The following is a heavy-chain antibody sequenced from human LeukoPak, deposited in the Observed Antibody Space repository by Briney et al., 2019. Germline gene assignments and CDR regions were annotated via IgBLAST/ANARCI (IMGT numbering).Heavy chain of an antibody. CDR3: VRYCSGGGCYYYGMDV. V-gene: IGHV1-18*01. Sequence: ASVKVSCKASGYTFTIYGISWVRQAPGQGLEWMGWISAYNGNTNYAQKLQGRVTMTTDTSTSTAYMELRSLRSDDTAVYYCVRYCSGGGCYYYGMDVWGQGTTVTVSS. D-gene: IGHD2-15*01. CDR1: GYTFTIYG. CDR2: ISAYNGNT. J-gene: IGHJ6*02.